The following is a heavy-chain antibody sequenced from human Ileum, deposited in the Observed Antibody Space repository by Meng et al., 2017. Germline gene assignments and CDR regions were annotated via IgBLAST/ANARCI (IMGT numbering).Heavy chain of an antibody. J-gene: IGHJ4*02. CDR2: VSGYSGQS. D-gene: IGHD5-12*01. V-gene: IGHV1-18*01. CDR1: GYTFTDYG. CDR3: AKDSVATATQFDS. Sequence: QVQLWQSVAEWKKPGASVTVSCKASGYTFTDYGISWVRQAPGQRLQWLGWVSGYSGQSHYAQRVQDRVAMTTDTSTNTAYMELRSLRSDDTAVYYCAKDSVATATQFDSWGQGTLVTVSS.